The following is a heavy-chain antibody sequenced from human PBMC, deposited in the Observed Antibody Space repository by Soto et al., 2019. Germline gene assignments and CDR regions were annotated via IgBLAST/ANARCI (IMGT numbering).Heavy chain of an antibody. J-gene: IGHJ6*02. CDR2: IYSGDST. CDR1: GFIISSNN. Sequence: EVQLQDTGGGLIQPGGSLRLSCAASGFIISSNNMNWVRQAPGKGLEWVSIIYSGDSTSYAGSVKGRFTISRDNSKNTVFLQMNSLRAEDTAVYYCARNKPGNYGMDVWGLGTTVTVSS. D-gene: IGHD3-10*01. V-gene: IGHV3-53*02. CDR3: ARNKPGNYGMDV.